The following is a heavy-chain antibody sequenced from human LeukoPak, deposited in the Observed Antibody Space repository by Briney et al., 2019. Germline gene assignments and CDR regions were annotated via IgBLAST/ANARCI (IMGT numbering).Heavy chain of an antibody. Sequence: SETLSLTYTVSGGSISSYYWSWIRQPPGKGLEWIGYIYYSGSTNYNPSLKSRVTISVDTSKNQFSLKLSSVTAADTAVYYCAMSDSSGYYQHWGQGTLVTVSS. J-gene: IGHJ1*01. V-gene: IGHV4-59*01. CDR2: IYYSGST. CDR3: AMSDSSGYYQH. D-gene: IGHD3-22*01. CDR1: GGSISSYY.